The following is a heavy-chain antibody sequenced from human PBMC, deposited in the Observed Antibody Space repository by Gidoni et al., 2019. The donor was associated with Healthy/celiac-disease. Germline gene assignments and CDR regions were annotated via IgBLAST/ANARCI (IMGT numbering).Heavy chain of an antibody. CDR2: IKQDGSEK. V-gene: IGHV3-7*03. CDR1: GFTFSRYW. J-gene: IGHJ4*02. CDR3: ARDRDTAMVPYFDY. Sequence: EVQLVESGGGLVQPGGSLRLSCAASGFTFSRYWMSWVRQAPGKGLEWVANIKQDGSEKYYVDSVKGRFTISRDNAKNSLYLQMNSLRAEDTAVYYCARDRDTAMVPYFDYWGQGTLVTVSS. D-gene: IGHD5-18*01.